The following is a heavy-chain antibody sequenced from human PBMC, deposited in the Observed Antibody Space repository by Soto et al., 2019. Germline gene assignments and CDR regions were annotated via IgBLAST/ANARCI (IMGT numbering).Heavy chain of an antibody. D-gene: IGHD5-12*01. V-gene: IGHV4-39*01. J-gene: IGHJ4*02. CDR3: ASLHSGYAFDLDY. Sequence: KPSETLSLTCSVSGTSIISADYHWGWIRQPPGKGLEWIGTISKSGTTYYNASLKSRLTISVDTSKNQFSLKLSSVIAADTAVYYCASLHSGYAFDLDYWGQGNLVTVSS. CDR2: ISKSGTT. CDR1: GTSIISADYH.